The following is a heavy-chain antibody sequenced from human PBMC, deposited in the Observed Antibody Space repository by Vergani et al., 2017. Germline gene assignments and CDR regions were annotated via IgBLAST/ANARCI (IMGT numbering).Heavy chain of an antibody. CDR2: ISSSSSYI. CDR1: GFTFSSYS. V-gene: IGHV3-21*01. J-gene: IGHJ4*02. Sequence: EVQLVESGGGLVKPGGSLRLSCAASGFTFSSYSMNWVRQAPGKGLEWVSSISSSSSYIYYADSVKGRFTISRDNAKNSLYLQMNSLRAEDTAVYYCARERVAVAVVIGVEFDYWGQGTLVTVSS. D-gene: IGHD6-19*01. CDR3: ARERVAVAVVIGVEFDY.